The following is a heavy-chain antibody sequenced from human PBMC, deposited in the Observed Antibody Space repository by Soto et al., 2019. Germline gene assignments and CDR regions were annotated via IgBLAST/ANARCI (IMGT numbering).Heavy chain of an antibody. J-gene: IGHJ4*02. V-gene: IGHV3-30*15. CDR3: ARDRLRLGELSLIGYFDY. Sequence: QVQLVESGGSVVQPGRSLRLSCAASGFTFTSYAMHWVRQAPGKGLEWVAVISYDGINEYYADSVKGRFTISRDNSKNTLFLQMSSLGVEDTAVYYCARDRLRLGELSLIGYFDYWGQGTLVTVSS. CDR2: ISYDGINE. D-gene: IGHD3-16*02. CDR1: GFTFTSYA.